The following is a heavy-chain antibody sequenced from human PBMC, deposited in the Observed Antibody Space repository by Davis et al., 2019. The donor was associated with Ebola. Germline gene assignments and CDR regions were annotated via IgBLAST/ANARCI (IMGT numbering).Heavy chain of an antibody. D-gene: IGHD6-13*01. J-gene: IGHJ3*02. V-gene: IGHV4-4*02. Sequence: SETLSLTCAVSGGSISSSNWWSWVRQPPGKGLEWIGEIYDSGSTNYNPSLKSRVTISVDKSNNQFSLKLSSVTAADTAVYYCARRSSSWYGGYFDIWGQGTMVTVSS. CDR1: GGSISSSNW. CDR2: IYDSGST. CDR3: ARRSSSWYGGYFDI.